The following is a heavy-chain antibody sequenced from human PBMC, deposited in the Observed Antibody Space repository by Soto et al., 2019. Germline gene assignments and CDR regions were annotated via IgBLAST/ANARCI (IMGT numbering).Heavy chain of an antibody. D-gene: IGHD6-13*01. Sequence: SLSLSCAASGFTFDDYAIHWVRQAPGKGLEWVSGISCNSGSIGYADSVKGRFTISRDNAKNSLYLQMNSLRAEDTALCYCAKDIRPAYSSSWYFDYWGQGTLVTVYS. J-gene: IGHJ4*02. CDR2: ISCNSGSI. CDR1: GFTFDDYA. V-gene: IGHV3-9*01. CDR3: AKDIRPAYSSSWYFDY.